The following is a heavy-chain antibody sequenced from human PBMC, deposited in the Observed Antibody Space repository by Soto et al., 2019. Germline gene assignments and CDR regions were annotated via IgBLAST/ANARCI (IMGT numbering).Heavy chain of an antibody. J-gene: IGHJ3*02. CDR1: GFIFTDYS. CDR2: ISNGDETT. CDR3: ARDRYYYDGSSYSTDAFDI. Sequence: PGGSLRLSCAASGFIFTDYSMTWIRQAPGKGLEWVSYISNGDETTHYADSVKGRFIVSRDNAKKVLFLQMSGLRVDDTAVYFCARDRYYYDGSSYSTDAFDIWGQGTMVTVSS. D-gene: IGHD3-22*01. V-gene: IGHV3-11*01.